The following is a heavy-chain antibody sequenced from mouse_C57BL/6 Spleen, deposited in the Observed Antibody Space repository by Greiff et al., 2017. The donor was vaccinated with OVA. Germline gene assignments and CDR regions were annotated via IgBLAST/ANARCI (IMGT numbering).Heavy chain of an antibody. D-gene: IGHD2-4*01. Sequence: EVKLMESGGGLVKPGGSLKLSCAASGFTFSDYGMHWVRQAPEKGLEWVAYLSSGSSTIYYADTVKGRFTISSDNAKNTLFLQMTSLRSEDTAMYYCAREGGIYYDYDKGTYWYFDVWGTGTTVTVSS. CDR1: GFTFSDYG. J-gene: IGHJ1*03. CDR3: AREGGIYYDYDKGTYWYFDV. CDR2: LSSGSSTI. V-gene: IGHV5-17*01.